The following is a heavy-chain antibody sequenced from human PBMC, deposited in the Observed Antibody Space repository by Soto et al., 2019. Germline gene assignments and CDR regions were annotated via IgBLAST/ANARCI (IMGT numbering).Heavy chain of an antibody. Sequence: GGSLRLSCAASGFTFSSYAMSWVRQAPGKGLEWVSAISGSDGSTYYADSVKGRFTISRDNSKNTLYLQMNSLRAEDTAVYYCAKDRNEPGPYYYYYYMDVWGKGTTVTVSS. CDR1: GFTFSSYA. CDR2: ISGSDGST. CDR3: AKDRNEPGPYYYYYYMDV. J-gene: IGHJ6*03. V-gene: IGHV3-23*01.